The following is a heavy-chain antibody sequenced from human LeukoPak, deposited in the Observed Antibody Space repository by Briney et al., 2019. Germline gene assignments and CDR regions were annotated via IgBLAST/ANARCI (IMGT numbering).Heavy chain of an antibody. J-gene: IGHJ4*02. CDR3: AKGTIAAAGTDCDY. CDR2: ISGRDGYT. CDR1: GFTFSSYA. V-gene: IGHV3-23*01. Sequence: GGSLRLSCAASGFTFSSYAMSWVRQAPGKGLEWAPAISGRDGYTYYADSVKGRFTISRDNSKDTLFLHMSSLRAEDTAVYYCAKGTIAAAGTDCDYWGQGTQVTVSS. D-gene: IGHD6-13*01.